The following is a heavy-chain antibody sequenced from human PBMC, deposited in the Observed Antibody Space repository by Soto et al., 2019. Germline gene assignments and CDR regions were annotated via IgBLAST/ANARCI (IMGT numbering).Heavy chain of an antibody. CDR1: GGTFSSYA. CDR2: IIPIFGTA. V-gene: IGHV1-69*01. CDR3: ARVGDFWSGYHYPYFDY. Sequence: QVQLVQSGAEVKKPGSSVKVSCKASGGTFSSYAISWVRQAPGQGLEWMGGIIPIFGTANYAQKFQGRVTITADESTSTADMELSSLRSEDTAVYYCARVGDFWSGYHYPYFDYWGQGTLVTVSS. J-gene: IGHJ4*02. D-gene: IGHD3-3*01.